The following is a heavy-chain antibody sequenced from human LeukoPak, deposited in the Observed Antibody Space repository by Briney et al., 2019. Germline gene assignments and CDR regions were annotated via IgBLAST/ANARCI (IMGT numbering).Heavy chain of an antibody. CDR2: IYPGDSDT. J-gene: IGHJ3*02. Sequence: GESLKISCKGSGYSFTSYWIGWVRQMPGKGLEWLGIIYPGDSDTTYSPSFQGQVTISADKSISTAYVQWSSLKASDTAMYYCARRNPLTQDAFDIWGQGTMVTVSS. CDR3: ARRNPLTQDAFDI. CDR1: GYSFTSYW. D-gene: IGHD2-21*02. V-gene: IGHV5-51*01.